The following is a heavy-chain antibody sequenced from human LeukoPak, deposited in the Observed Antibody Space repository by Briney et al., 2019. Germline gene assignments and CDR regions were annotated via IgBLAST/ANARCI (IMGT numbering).Heavy chain of an antibody. CDR3: ARSSSSWHPDYYYYGMDV. V-gene: IGHV4-59*01. CDR2: IYYSGST. CDR1: GGSISSYY. Sequence: PSETLSLTCTVSGGSISSYYWSWIRQPPGKGLEWIGYIYYSGSTNYNPSLKSRVTISVDTSKNQFSLKLSSATAADTAVYYCARSSSSWHPDYYYYGMDVWGQGTTVTVSS. J-gene: IGHJ6*02. D-gene: IGHD6-13*01.